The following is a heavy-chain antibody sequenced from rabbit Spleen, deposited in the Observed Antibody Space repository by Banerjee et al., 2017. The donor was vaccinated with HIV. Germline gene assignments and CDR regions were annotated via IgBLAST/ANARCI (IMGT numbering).Heavy chain of an antibody. J-gene: IGHJ4*01. CDR3: ARDAGTGDYIDVYFAL. Sequence: QEQLEESGGDLVKPEGSLTLTCTASGFSFRSSYYMCWVRQAPGKGLEWIGCIYTGDGRTYYASWAKGRFTISKASSTTVTLEMTSLTAADTATYFCARDAGTGDYIDVYFALWGQGTLVTVS. D-gene: IGHD4-2*01. CDR1: GFSFRSSYY. V-gene: IGHV1S45*01. CDR2: IYTGDGRT.